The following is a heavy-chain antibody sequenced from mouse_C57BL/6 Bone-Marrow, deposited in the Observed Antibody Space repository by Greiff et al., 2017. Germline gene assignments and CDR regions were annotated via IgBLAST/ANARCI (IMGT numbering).Heavy chain of an antibody. CDR1: GFSLTSYG. CDR3: GRHDYYGNWYFDV. D-gene: IGHD1-1*01. Sequence: VQLVESGPGLVAPSQSLSITCTVSGFSLTSYGVHWVRQPPGKGLEWLVAILSDGSTTYNSALKSRLSISKDNSKRQVFLKMNSMQTDDTAMYYWGRHDYYGNWYFDVWGTGTTVTVSS. CDR2: ILSDGST. J-gene: IGHJ1*03. V-gene: IGHV2-6-1*01.